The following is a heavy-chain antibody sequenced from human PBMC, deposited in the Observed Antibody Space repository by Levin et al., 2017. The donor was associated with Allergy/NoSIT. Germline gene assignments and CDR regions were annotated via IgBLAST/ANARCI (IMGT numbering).Heavy chain of an antibody. CDR1: GFTFSTYW. CDR2: IKQDGSEK. CDR3: ARDLYYGSGRNY. Sequence: GASVKVSCAASGFTFSTYWMSWVRQAPGKGLEWVANIKQDGSEKYYVDSVKGRFTISRDNAKNSLYLQMNSLRAEDTAVYYCARDLYYGSGRNYWGQGTLVTVSS. D-gene: IGHD3-10*01. V-gene: IGHV3-7*04. J-gene: IGHJ4*02.